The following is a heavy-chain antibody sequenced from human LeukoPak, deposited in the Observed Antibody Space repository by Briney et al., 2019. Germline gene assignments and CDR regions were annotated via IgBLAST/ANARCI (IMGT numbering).Heavy chain of an antibody. CDR2: ISHDGSTA. D-gene: IGHD2-15*01. Sequence: GGSLRLSCAASGFTFSTYSMDWVRQTPGKGLEWISYISHDGSTAYYADSVKGRFTISRDNAKNSLCLQMNSLRAEDTAVYYCARTPRYCSGGNFYRDFQSWREVTLVSVPS. V-gene: IGHV3-48*01. CDR3: ARTPRYCSGGNFYRDFQS. J-gene: IGHJ1*01. CDR1: GFTFSTYS.